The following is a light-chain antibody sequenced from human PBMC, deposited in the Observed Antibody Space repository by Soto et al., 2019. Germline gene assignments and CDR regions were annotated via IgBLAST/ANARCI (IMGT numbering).Light chain of an antibody. Sequence: EFVLTQSPGTLSLSPGERATLSCRASQSVDSNFFAWYQQKPGQAPRLLMYGASRRAAGIPDRFSGSGSGTDFTLTISRLEPEDFAVYYCQQYTNSPPYTFGQGTKREIK. V-gene: IGKV3-20*01. J-gene: IGKJ2*01. CDR3: QQYTNSPPYT. CDR1: QSVDSNF. CDR2: GAS.